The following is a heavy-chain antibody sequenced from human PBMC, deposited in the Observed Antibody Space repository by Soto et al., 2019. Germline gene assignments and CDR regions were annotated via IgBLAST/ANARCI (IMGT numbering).Heavy chain of an antibody. CDR2: ISGSGGST. CDR1: GFTFSSYT. Sequence: EVQLLESGGGLVRPGGSLRLSCAASGFTFSSYTMSWVRQAPGKGLEWVSAISGSGGSTYYADSVKGRFTISRDNSKNTLYLQMNSLRAEDTAVYYCAKAVAGTGVYFDYWGQGTLVTVSS. D-gene: IGHD6-19*01. V-gene: IGHV3-23*01. J-gene: IGHJ4*02. CDR3: AKAVAGTGVYFDY.